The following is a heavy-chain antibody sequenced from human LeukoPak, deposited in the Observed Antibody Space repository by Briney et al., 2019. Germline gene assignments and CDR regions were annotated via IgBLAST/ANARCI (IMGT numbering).Heavy chain of an antibody. CDR3: ASDLTGSHYYYGMDV. V-gene: IGHV4-4*07. J-gene: IGHJ6*02. Sequence: SETLSLTCTVSGGSISSYYWSWIRQPAGKGLEWIGRIYTSGSTNYNPSLKSQVTISVDTSKNQFSLKLSSVTAADTAVYYCASDLTGSHYYYGMDVWGQGTTVTVSS. CDR2: IYTSGST. CDR1: GGSISSYY. D-gene: IGHD3-10*01.